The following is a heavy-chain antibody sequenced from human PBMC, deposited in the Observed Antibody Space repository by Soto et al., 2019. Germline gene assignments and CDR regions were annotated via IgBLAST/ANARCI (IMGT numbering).Heavy chain of an antibody. J-gene: IGHJ4*02. D-gene: IGHD2-15*01. Sequence: SESLSLTCTVSGGSISSYYWSWIRQPAGKGLEWIGRIYTSGSTNYNPSLKSRVTMSVDTSKNQFSLKLSSVTAADTAVYYCARGPTLGKYFDYWGQGTLVTVSS. CDR2: IYTSGST. CDR3: ARGPTLGKYFDY. CDR1: GGSISSYY. V-gene: IGHV4-4*07.